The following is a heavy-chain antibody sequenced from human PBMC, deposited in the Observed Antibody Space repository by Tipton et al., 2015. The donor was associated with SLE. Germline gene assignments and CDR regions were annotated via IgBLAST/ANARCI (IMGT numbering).Heavy chain of an antibody. D-gene: IGHD6-6*01. CDR1: GGSISSGDYY. J-gene: IGHJ3*02. CDR2: IYYSGST. V-gene: IGHV4-39*07. CDR3: ARVLVSPGAFDI. Sequence: LRLSCTVSGGSISSGDYYWSWIRQPPGKGLEWIGSIYYSGSTYYNPSLKSRVTISVDTSKNQFSLKLSSVTAADTAVYYCARVLVSPGAFDIWGQGTMVTVSS.